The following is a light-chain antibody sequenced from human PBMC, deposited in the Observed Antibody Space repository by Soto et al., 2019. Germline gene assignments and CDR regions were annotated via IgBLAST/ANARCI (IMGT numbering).Light chain of an antibody. CDR2: GAS. Sequence: EIVLTHSPGTLSLSPWERATLSFRASQSVSSYLLWYQQKPGQTPRLLIYGASTRATGIPARFSGSGSGTEFTLIISSLQSEDSAVYYCQQYNSWLWTFGQGTKVDIK. J-gene: IGKJ1*01. V-gene: IGKV3-15*01. CDR1: QSVSSY. CDR3: QQYNSWLWT.